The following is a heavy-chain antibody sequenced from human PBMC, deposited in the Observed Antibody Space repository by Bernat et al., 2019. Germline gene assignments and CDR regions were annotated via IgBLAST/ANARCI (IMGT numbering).Heavy chain of an antibody. D-gene: IGHD6-13*01. CDR1: GFTFSSYG. CDR3: ARDRSSNWYGLGWLDP. J-gene: IGHJ5*02. V-gene: IGHV3-21*01. Sequence: VQLVESGGGVVQPGRSLRLSCAASGFTFSSYGMHWVRQAPGRGLEWVSSISTSSNYIYYAESVKGRFTISRDNAKNSLFLQMNSLRVEDTAVYYCARDRSSNWYGLGWLDPWGQGTLVTVSS. CDR2: ISTSSNYI.